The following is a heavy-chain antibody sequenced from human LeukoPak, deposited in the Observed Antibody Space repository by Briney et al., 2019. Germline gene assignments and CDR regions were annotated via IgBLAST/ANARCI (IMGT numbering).Heavy chain of an antibody. Sequence: GGSLRLSCAASGFTFSSYSMNWVRQAPGKGVEWVSFISSSSSTIYYADSVKGRFTISRDNAKNSLYLQMNSLRAEDTAVYYCARDRGGSYSAIDYWGQGTLVTVSS. CDR2: ISSSSSTI. CDR3: ARDRGGSYSAIDY. D-gene: IGHD1-26*01. J-gene: IGHJ4*02. V-gene: IGHV3-48*04. CDR1: GFTFSSYS.